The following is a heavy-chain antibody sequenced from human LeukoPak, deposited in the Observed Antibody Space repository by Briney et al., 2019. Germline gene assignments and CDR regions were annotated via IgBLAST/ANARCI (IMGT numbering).Heavy chain of an antibody. CDR3: TRGVYYDSSGYYFLFDY. J-gene: IGHJ4*02. CDR1: GFTFSSYA. Sequence: PGGSLRLSCAASGFTFSSYAMHWVRQAPGKGLEWVGRIRNKAGRDTTQYAASVRGRFVISRDDFKSIAYLQMNSLKTEDTAVYYCTRGVYYDSSGYYFLFDYWGQGTLVTVSS. CDR2: IRNKAGRDTT. D-gene: IGHD3-22*01. V-gene: IGHV3-49*04.